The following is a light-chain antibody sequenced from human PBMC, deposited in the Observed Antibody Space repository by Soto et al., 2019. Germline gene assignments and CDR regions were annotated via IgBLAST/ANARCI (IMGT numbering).Light chain of an antibody. CDR1: QSVSNNY. CDR2: GAS. J-gene: IGKJ1*01. Sequence: EIVLTQSPGTLSLSPWERATLSCRASQSVSNNYLAWYQQKPGQAPRLLIYGASNRATGIPDRFSGSGSGTDFTLPISRLEPEDFAVYYCQQYGSSGTFGQGTKVDIK. CDR3: QQYGSSGT. V-gene: IGKV3-20*01.